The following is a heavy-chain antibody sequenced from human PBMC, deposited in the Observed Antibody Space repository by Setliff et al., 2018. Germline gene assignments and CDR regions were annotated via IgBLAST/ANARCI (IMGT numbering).Heavy chain of an antibody. CDR3: AGQGPIFGSGLIPGFDQ. CDR1: GLTFNSYA. V-gene: IGHV3-23*01. J-gene: IGHJ4*02. CDR2: VSVSGDNT. D-gene: IGHD3-3*01. Sequence: PGGSLRLSCAASGLTFNSYAMSWVRQAPGKGLKWVSTVSVSGDNTYYTDSVKGRFTTSRDNSKNTLSLQMSSLRTEDTAIYFCAGQGPIFGSGLIPGFDQWGQGTMVTVSS.